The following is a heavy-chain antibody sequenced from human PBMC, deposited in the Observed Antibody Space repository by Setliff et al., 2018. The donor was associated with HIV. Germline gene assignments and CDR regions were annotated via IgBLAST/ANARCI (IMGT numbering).Heavy chain of an antibody. CDR3: ARARVEWLFGGRYYYGMDV. D-gene: IGHD3-3*01. J-gene: IGHJ6*02. CDR2: INHDGNT. V-gene: IGHV4-34*01. Sequence: SETLSLTCAAYGGTFSGSYWSWTRQPPGKGLEWIWEINHDGNTNYNPSLKSRVTISVDTSKNQFSLTLNSVTAADTAVYYCARARVEWLFGGRYYYGMDVWGPGTTVTVSS. CDR1: GGTFSGSY.